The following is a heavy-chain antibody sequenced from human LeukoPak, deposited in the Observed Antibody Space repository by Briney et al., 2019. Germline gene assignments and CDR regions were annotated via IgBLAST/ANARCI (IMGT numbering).Heavy chain of an antibody. CDR2: IKSKTDGGTT. CDR3: TTARATTEIDY. Sequence: GGSLRLSCVASGFTSSDAWMTWVRQAPGKGLEWVGRIKSKTDGGTTEHAAPVKGRFTMSRDDSKNTLYLQMNSLKTEDTAMYYCTTARATTEIDYWGQGTLVTVSS. CDR1: GFTSSDAW. J-gene: IGHJ4*02. D-gene: IGHD1-1*01. V-gene: IGHV3-15*01.